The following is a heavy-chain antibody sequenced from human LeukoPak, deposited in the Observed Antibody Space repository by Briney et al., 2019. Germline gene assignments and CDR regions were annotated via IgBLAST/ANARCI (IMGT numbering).Heavy chain of an antibody. D-gene: IGHD3-10*01. CDR3: ARDIYAVAHSGYFDY. CDR1: GFTFSSYS. Sequence: PGGSLRLSCAASGFTFSSYSMNWVRQAPGKGLEWISYIGSNGGRIYYADSVKGRFTISRDNAKNSLYLQMNSLRAEDTAVYYCARDIYAVAHSGYFDYWGHGALVTVSS. CDR2: IGSNGGRI. J-gene: IGHJ4*01. V-gene: IGHV3-48*04.